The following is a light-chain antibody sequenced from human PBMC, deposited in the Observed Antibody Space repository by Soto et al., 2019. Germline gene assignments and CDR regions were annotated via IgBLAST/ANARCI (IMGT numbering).Light chain of an antibody. V-gene: IGLV2-8*01. CDR1: SSDVGYYNF. Sequence: QSALTQPPSASGSPGQSVTISCTGTSSDVGYYNFASWYQQHPGKAPKLMIYEVTKRPSGVPDRFSGSKSGNTASLTVSGLQAEDEADYYCSSYAGGNNLIFGGGTK. CDR3: SSYAGGNNLI. J-gene: IGLJ2*01. CDR2: EVT.